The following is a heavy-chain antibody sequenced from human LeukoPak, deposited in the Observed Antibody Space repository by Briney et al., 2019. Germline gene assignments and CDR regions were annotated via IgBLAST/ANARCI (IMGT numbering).Heavy chain of an antibody. D-gene: IGHD3-22*01. CDR1: GGTFSSYA. J-gene: IGHJ4*02. CDR3: ARAPNYYDSSGYYYTVLFDY. V-gene: IGHV1-69*04. Sequence: ASVKVSCKASGGTFSSYAISWVRQAPGQGLEWMRRIIPILGIANYAQKFQGRVTITADKSTSTAYMELSSLRSEDTAVYYCARAPNYYDSSGYYYTVLFDYWGQGTLVTVSS. CDR2: IIPILGIA.